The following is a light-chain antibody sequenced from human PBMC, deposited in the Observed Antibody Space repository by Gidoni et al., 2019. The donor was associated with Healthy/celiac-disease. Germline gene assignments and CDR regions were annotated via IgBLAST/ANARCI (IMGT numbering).Light chain of an antibody. V-gene: IGKV3-15*01. Sequence: EIVMTQSLATLSVSPGERATLTCRASQSVSSNLAWYQQKPGQAPKLLIYGASTRATGIPARFSGSGSGTEFTLTISSLQSEDFAVYYCQQYNSCPPYSFGQGTKLEIK. CDR3: QQYNSCPPYS. CDR1: QSVSSN. J-gene: IGKJ2*03. CDR2: GAS.